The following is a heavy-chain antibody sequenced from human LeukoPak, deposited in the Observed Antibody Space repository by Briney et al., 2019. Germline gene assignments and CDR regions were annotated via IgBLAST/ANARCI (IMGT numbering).Heavy chain of an antibody. CDR2: INPSGGTT. V-gene: IGHV1-46*01. Sequence: ASVKVSCKASGYTFTSYYMHWVRQVPGQGLEWMGIINPSGGTTRHAQRFQGRVTMTRDTSTSTVYMELSSLRSEDTAVYYCARTRGYSDYELDYWGQGTLVTVSS. D-gene: IGHD5-12*01. CDR1: GYTFTSYY. CDR3: ARTRGYSDYELDY. J-gene: IGHJ4*02.